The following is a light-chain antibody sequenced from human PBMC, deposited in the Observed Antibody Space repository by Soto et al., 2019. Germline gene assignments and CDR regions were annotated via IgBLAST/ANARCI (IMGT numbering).Light chain of an antibody. J-gene: IGLJ1*01. CDR2: ENN. V-gene: IGLV1-51*02. Sequence: QSVLTQPPSVSAAPGQKVTISCSGSRSNIGNNYVSWYQQLPGTAPKLLIYENNKRPSGIPDRFSGSKSGTSATLGITGIQTGDDAAYYCGTXDSSLSAFYVFGTGTKVTVL. CDR1: RSNIGNNY. CDR3: GTXDSSLSAFYV.